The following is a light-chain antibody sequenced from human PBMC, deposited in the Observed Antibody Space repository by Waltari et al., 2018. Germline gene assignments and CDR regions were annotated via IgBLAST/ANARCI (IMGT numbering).Light chain of an antibody. CDR1: TGASTIHYY. V-gene: IGLV7-43*01. CDR2: STD. Sequence: QTVVTQEPSLTVSPGGTVTLTCASSTGASTIHYYPNWFQQKTGQAPMPLIYSTDKKHSWTPARFSGSLLGGKAALTVSDVQPEDEADFYCLLYYGGAWVFGGGTKLTVL. J-gene: IGLJ3*02. CDR3: LLYYGGAWV.